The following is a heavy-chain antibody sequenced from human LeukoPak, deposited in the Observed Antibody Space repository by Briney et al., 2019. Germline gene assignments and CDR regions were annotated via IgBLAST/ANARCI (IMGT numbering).Heavy chain of an antibody. Sequence: PGGSLRLSCAASGFTFSDYYMSWIRQAPGKGLEWVSYISSSGSTIYYADSVEGRFTISRDNAKNSLYLQMNSLRAEDTAVYYCVRVTNPPHEFVNYWGQGTLVTVSS. CDR3: VRVTNPPHEFVNY. D-gene: IGHD2/OR15-2a*01. J-gene: IGHJ4*02. CDR1: GFTFSDYY. CDR2: ISSSGSTI. V-gene: IGHV3-11*01.